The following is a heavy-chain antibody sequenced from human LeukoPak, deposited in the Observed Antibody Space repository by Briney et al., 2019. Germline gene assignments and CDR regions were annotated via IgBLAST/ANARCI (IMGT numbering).Heavy chain of an antibody. Sequence: ATVKVSCKVSGYSITELSTHWVRQAPGKGLEWMGGFDPGSGKIIYEQKFQDRVTMTEDTSTDTAYMELSSLRSEDTALYYCATGTHYDLLPFWGQGTLVTVSS. CDR1: GYSITELS. V-gene: IGHV1-24*01. D-gene: IGHD3-9*01. CDR3: ATGTHYDLLPF. J-gene: IGHJ4*02. CDR2: FDPGSGKI.